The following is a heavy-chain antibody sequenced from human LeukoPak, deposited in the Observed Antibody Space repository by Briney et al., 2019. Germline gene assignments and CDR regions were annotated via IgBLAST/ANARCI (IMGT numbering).Heavy chain of an antibody. CDR2: IYTSGST. D-gene: IGHD2-8*01. V-gene: IGHV4-4*07. CDR3: ARDWAIGYCTNGVCRTDAFDI. CDR1: GGSISSYY. Sequence: PSETLSLTCTVSGGSISSYYWSWIRQPAGKGLEWIGRIYTSGSTNYNPSLKSRVTMSVDTSKNQFSLKLSSVTAADTAVYYCARDWAIGYCTNGVCRTDAFDIWGQGTMVTVSS. J-gene: IGHJ3*02.